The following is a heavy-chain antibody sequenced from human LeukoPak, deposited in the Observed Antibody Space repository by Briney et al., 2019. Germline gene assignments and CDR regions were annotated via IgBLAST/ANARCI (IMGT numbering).Heavy chain of an antibody. Sequence: WETLSLTCAVYGGSFSGYYWSWIRQPLGKGLEWIGEINHSGSTNYNPSLKSRVTISVDTSKNQFSLKLSSVTAADTAVYYCARGRKDIVVVPAAIFNYWGRGTLVTVSS. V-gene: IGHV4-34*01. CDR1: GGSFSGYY. D-gene: IGHD2-2*01. CDR3: ARGRKDIVVVPAAIFNY. CDR2: INHSGST. J-gene: IGHJ4*02.